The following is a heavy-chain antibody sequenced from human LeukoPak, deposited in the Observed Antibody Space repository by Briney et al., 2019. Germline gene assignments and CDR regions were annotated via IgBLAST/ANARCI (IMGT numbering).Heavy chain of an antibody. CDR1: GFTFSSYS. V-gene: IGHV3-21*04. CDR2: ISSSSSYI. CDR3: TRERRGSYHAFDY. D-gene: IGHD3-16*02. J-gene: IGHJ4*02. Sequence: GGSLRLSCAASGFTFSSYSMNWVRQAPGKGLEWVSSISSSSSYIYYADSVKGRFTISRDNAKNSVVLQMNSLRTEDTAVYYCTRERRGSYHAFDYWGQGTLVTVSS.